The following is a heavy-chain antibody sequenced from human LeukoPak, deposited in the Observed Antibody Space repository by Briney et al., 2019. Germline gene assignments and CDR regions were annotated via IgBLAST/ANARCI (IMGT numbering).Heavy chain of an antibody. CDR3: ARGPLIAAAGTW. D-gene: IGHD6-13*01. Sequence: SVNVSCKASGGAFSSYAISWVRQAPGQGLEWMGGIIPIFGTANYAQKFQGRVTITADESTSTAYMELSSLRSEDTAVYYCARGPLIAAAGTWWGQETLVTVSS. J-gene: IGHJ4*02. CDR1: GGAFSSYA. CDR2: IIPIFGTA. V-gene: IGHV1-69*01.